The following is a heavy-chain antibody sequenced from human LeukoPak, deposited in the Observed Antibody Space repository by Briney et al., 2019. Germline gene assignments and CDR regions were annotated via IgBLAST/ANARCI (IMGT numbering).Heavy chain of an antibody. CDR3: ARNTAMEYYYMDV. D-gene: IGHD5-18*01. V-gene: IGHV4-59*01. CDR2: IYYSGST. J-gene: IGHJ6*03. CDR1: GGSISSYY. Sequence: SETLSLTCTGSGGSISSYYWSWIRHPPGKGLEWIGYIYYSGSTNYNPSLKSRVTISVDTSKNQFSLKLSSVTAADTAVYYCARNTAMEYYYMDVWGKGTTVTVSS.